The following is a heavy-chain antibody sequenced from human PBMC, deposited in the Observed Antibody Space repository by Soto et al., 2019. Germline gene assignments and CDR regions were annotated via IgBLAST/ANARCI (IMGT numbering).Heavy chain of an antibody. CDR1: GGSISSSSYY. J-gene: IGHJ3*02. D-gene: IGHD4-17*01. V-gene: IGHV4-39*01. CDR3: ARATVTTDAFDI. CDR2: IYYSGST. Sequence: QLQLQESGPGLVKPSATLSLTCTVSGGSISSSSYYWGWIRQPPGKGLEWIGSIYYSGSTYYNPSLKSRVTISVDTSKNQSSLKLITVTAADAAVYYCARATVTTDAFDIWGQGTMVTVSS.